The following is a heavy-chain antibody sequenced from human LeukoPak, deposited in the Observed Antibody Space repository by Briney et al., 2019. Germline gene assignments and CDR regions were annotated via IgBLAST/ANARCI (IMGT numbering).Heavy chain of an antibody. D-gene: IGHD5-18*01. CDR3: ARVGTAMVKITTAFDY. CDR1: GYTFTGYY. J-gene: IGHJ4*02. V-gene: IGHV1-2*02. CDR2: INPNSGGT. Sequence: ASVKVSCKASGYTFTGYYMHWVRQAPGQGLEWMGWINPNSGGTNYAQKFQGRVTITRDTSISTAYMELSRLRSDDTAVYYCARVGTAMVKITTAFDYWGQGTLVTVSS.